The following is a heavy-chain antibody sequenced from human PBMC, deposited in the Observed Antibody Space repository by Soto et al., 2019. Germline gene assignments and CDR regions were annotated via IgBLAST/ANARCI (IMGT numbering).Heavy chain of an antibody. V-gene: IGHV4-4*02. CDR2: IYHSGST. D-gene: IGHD3-22*01. CDR1: GGSISSSNW. CDR3: ARNDYYDSSGSDY. Sequence: QVQLQESGPGLVKPSGTLSLTCAVSGGSISSSNWWSWVRQPPGKGLEWIGEIYHSGSTNYNPSLKNRVTISVDKSKNQYSLKLSSVTAADTAVYYCARNDYYDSSGSDYWGQGTLVTVSS. J-gene: IGHJ4*02.